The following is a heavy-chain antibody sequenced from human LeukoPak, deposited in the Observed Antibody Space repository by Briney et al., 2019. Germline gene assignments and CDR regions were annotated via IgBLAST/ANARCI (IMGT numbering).Heavy chain of an antibody. CDR2: INHSGST. CDR1: GGSFSGYY. Sequence: PSETLSLTCAVYGGSFSGYYWSWIRQPPGKGLEWIGEINHSGSTNYNPSLKSRVTISVDTSKNQFSLKLSSVTAADTAVYYCARVSLRFFRYYYYMDVWGKGTTVTVSS. CDR3: ARVSLRFFRYYYYMDV. D-gene: IGHD3-10*01. V-gene: IGHV4-34*01. J-gene: IGHJ6*03.